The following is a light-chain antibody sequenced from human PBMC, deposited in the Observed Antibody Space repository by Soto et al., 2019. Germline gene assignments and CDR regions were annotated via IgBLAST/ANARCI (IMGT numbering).Light chain of an antibody. J-gene: IGKJ1*01. Sequence: EIVMTQSPATLSVSPGERATLSCRASQSIFSNVAWYQQRPGQAPRLLIYRASTRATGIPARFSGSGSGTEFTLTISSLQSEDFAVYYCQQYHNLWTFDQGTKVEIK. CDR2: RAS. CDR1: QSIFSN. CDR3: QQYHNLWT. V-gene: IGKV3-15*01.